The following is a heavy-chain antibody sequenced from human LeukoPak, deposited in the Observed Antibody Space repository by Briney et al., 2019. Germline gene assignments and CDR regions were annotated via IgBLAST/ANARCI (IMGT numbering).Heavy chain of an antibody. CDR3: AKDRGYSYGYDY. CDR1: GFTFSSCG. CDR2: IGPTGTDR. J-gene: IGHJ4*02. D-gene: IGHD5-18*01. Sequence: GGSLRLSCAASGFTFSSCGVNWVRQAPGKGLEWVSSIGPTGTDRYYADSVRGRFTISRDNSKNTLYLQMNSLRAEDTAVYYCAKDRGYSYGYDYWGQGTLVTVSS. V-gene: IGHV3-23*01.